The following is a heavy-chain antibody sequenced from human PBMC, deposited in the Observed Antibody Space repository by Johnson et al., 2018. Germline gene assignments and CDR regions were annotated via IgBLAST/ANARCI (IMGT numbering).Heavy chain of an antibody. J-gene: IGHJ6*02. CDR2: INSDGSGI. D-gene: IGHD2-2*02. V-gene: IGHV3-74*01. CDR1: EFTFSIYW. Sequence: VQLQESGGGLVQPGGSLRLSCAASEFTFSIYWMHWVRQAPGKGLVWVSRINSDGSGIIYADSVKGRFTISRDNAKNTLYLQMNSLRAEDTAGYYCARESGYCSSTSCYTYGMDVWGQGTTVTVAS. CDR3: ARESGYCSSTSCYTYGMDV.